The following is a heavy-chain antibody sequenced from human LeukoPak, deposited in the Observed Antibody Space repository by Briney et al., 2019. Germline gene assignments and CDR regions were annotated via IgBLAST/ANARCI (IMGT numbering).Heavy chain of an antibody. J-gene: IGHJ4*02. CDR1: GYTFTGYY. CDR3: ARTDSSGYWCLDY. CDR2: INPNSGDT. Sequence: ASVKVSCKASGYTFTGYYMHGVRQAPGHGFEWTGWINPNSGDTEYAQNFQGRFAMTRDTSISTAYMEVSTLRSDDTAVYYCARTDSSGYWCLDYWGQGTLVTVSS. D-gene: IGHD3-22*01. V-gene: IGHV1-2*02.